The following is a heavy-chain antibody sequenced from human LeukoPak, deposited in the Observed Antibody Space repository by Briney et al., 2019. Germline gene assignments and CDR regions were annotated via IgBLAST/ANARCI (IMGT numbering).Heavy chain of an antibody. CDR3: ASYGSGSYRASDY. CDR2: IYYSGTT. V-gene: IGHV4-59*05. D-gene: IGHD3-10*01. Sequence: SETLSLTCAVYGGSFSNYFWTWIRQPPGKGLEWIGSIYYSGTTFYNPSLKSRVTISVDTSRNQFSLKLSSVTAADTAVYYCASYGSGSYRASDYWGQGTLVTVSS. CDR1: GGSFSNYF. J-gene: IGHJ4*02.